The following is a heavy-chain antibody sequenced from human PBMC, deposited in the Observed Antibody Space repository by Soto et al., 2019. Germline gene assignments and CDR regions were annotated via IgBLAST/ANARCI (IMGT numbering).Heavy chain of an antibody. J-gene: IGHJ4*02. CDR1: GYTFTSYD. V-gene: IGHV1-8*01. Sequence: QVQLVQSGAEVKKPGASVKVSCKASGYTFTSYDINWVRQATGQGLEWMGWMNPNSGNTGYAQKFQGRVTMTSDTSISTAYMELSSLRSEDTAVYYCARGVCCSTTSCYNFDSWGQGTLVTVSS. CDR2: MNPNSGNT. CDR3: ARGVCCSTTSCYNFDS. D-gene: IGHD2-2*02.